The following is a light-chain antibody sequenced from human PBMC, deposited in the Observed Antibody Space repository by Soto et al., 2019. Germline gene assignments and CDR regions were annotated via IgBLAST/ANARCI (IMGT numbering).Light chain of an antibody. Sequence: DIQMTQSPSSVSASVGDRVTITCRASQAISSLLAWFQQKPGEAPRLLIYSASSLHSGVPSRFSGSGSGTDFTLTISSLQTEDFATYYCQQGNSFPLTFGGGTKVEIK. CDR2: SAS. V-gene: IGKV1-12*01. CDR1: QAISSL. CDR3: QQGNSFPLT. J-gene: IGKJ4*01.